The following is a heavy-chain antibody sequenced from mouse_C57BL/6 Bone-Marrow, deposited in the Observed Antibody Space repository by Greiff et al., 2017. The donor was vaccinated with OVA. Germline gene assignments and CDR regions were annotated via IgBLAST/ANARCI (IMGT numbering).Heavy chain of an antibody. Sequence: SGSELRSPGSSVKLSCKDFDSAVFPIAYMSWVRQKPGHGFEWIGGILPSIGRTIYGEKFEDKATLDADTLSNTAYLELNRLTAEDYAINYWARETAQATFDYWGQGTTLTVSS. CDR2: ILPSIGRT. D-gene: IGHD3-2*02. V-gene: IGHV15-2*01. CDR3: ARETAQATFDY. J-gene: IGHJ2*01. CDR1: DSAVFPIAY.